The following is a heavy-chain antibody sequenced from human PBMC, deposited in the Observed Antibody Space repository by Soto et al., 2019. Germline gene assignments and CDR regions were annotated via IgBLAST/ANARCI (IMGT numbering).Heavy chain of an antibody. D-gene: IGHD6-19*01. Sequence: DVQLVESGGGLVQPGRSLRLSCAASGFTFDDYAMHWVRQAPGKGLEWVSGISWNSGSIGYADSVKGRFTISRDNAKNSLYLQMNSLRAEDTALYYCAKDRRAVAGRDGAFDIWGQGTMVTVSS. CDR2: ISWNSGSI. CDR1: GFTFDDYA. V-gene: IGHV3-9*01. J-gene: IGHJ3*02. CDR3: AKDRRAVAGRDGAFDI.